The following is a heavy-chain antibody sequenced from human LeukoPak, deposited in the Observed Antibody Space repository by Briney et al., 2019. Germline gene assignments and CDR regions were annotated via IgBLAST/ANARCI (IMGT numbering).Heavy chain of an antibody. CDR2: IIPIFGTS. CDR1: GGTFSSYG. V-gene: IGHV1-69*05. D-gene: IGHD3-22*01. CDR3: ASSSYYYDGHGYLDY. Sequence: SVKVSCKASGGTFSSYGITWVRQAPGQGLEWMGGIIPIFGTSNYAQKLQGRVTIIMDESTSTAYMELRSLRYEDTAVYYCASSSYYYDGHGYLDYWGQGTLVTVSS. J-gene: IGHJ4*02.